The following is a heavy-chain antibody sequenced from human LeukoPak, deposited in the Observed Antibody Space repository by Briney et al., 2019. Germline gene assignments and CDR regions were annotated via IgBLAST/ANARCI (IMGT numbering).Heavy chain of an antibody. J-gene: IGHJ4*02. Sequence: GGSLRLSSAASGFTFNNYAMNWVPPGPGKGREGGSSISGGGETTYYADSAKGRFTISRDNSQNTLYLQMNSLRAEDTAVYYCARDYADYVGYFFFDYWGQGTLVTVSS. CDR2: ISGGGETT. D-gene: IGHD4-17*01. CDR3: ARDYADYVGYFFFDY. V-gene: IGHV3-23*01. CDR1: GFTFNNYA.